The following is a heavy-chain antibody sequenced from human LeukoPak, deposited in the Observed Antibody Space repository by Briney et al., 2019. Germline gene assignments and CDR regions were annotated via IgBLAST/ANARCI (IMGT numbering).Heavy chain of an antibody. V-gene: IGHV3-30*02. J-gene: IGHJ4*02. CDR2: IRYDGSNK. Sequence: PGGSLRLSCAASGFTFSSYGMHWVRQAPGKGLEWVAFIRYDGSNKYYADSVKGRFTISRDNAKNSLYLQMNSLRAEDTAVYYCARGATMIVVALGYWGQGTLVTVSS. D-gene: IGHD3-22*01. CDR3: ARGATMIVVALGY. CDR1: GFTFSSYG.